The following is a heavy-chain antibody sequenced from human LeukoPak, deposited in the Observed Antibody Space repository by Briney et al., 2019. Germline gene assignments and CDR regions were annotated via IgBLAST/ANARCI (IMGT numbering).Heavy chain of an antibody. V-gene: IGHV3-23*01. CDR3: AKSGSRDWDYFEY. CDR2: ISGDGGAT. D-gene: IGHD6-19*01. J-gene: IGHJ4*02. Sequence: PGGSLRLSCAASGFTFSSYAMNWVRQAPGKGLEWVSTISGDGGATHYADSVKGRFTISRANSKSTLFLQMNSLRAEDTAVYYCAKSGSRDWDYFEYWGQVTPVTASS. CDR1: GFTFSSYA.